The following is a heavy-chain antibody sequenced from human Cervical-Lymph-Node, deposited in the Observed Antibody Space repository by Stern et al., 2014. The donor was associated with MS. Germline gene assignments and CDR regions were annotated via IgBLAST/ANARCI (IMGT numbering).Heavy chain of an antibody. V-gene: IGHV3-21*01. J-gene: IGHJ3*02. CDR1: GFTFSNYT. CDR2: IYSSSKYI. CDR3: ARIRQGAFDI. Sequence: VQLVQSGGGQVEPGGSLRLSCAASGFTFSNYTMNWVRQAPGKGLQWVSSIYSSSKYIYYADSVKGRFTVSRDNARNSLYLQMNSLRVEDTAVYYCARIRQGAFDIWGQGTMVTVSS.